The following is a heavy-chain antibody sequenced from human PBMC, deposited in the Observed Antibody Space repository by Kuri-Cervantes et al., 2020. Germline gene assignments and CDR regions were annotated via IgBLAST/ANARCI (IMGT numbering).Heavy chain of an antibody. D-gene: IGHD5-12*01. V-gene: IGHV4-61*08. J-gene: IGHJ3*02. CDR2: IFYPGRT. CDR1: GGSVSSEDYY. Sequence: SETLSLTCTVSGGSVSSEDYYWSWIRQPPGKGPEWIGYIFYPGRTNYNPSLKSRLTMSIDTSTNQFSLKLTSVTAADTAVYYCARWGVATNNAFDIWGQGTLVTVSS. CDR3: ARWGVATNNAFDI.